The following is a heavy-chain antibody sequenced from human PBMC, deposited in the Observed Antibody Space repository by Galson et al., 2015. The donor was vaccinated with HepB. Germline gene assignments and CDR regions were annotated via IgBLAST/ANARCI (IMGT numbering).Heavy chain of an antibody. CDR1: GFTFSSYS. J-gene: IGHJ5*02. D-gene: IGHD5-12*01. CDR2: ISSSSSYI. CDR3: ARSGVGSGYANGGP. V-gene: IGHV3-21*01. Sequence: SLRLSCAASGFTFSSYSMNWVHQAPGKGLEWVSSISSSSSYIYYADSVKGRFTISRDNAKNSLYLQMNSLRAEDTAVYYCARSGVGSGYANGGPWGQGTLVTVSS.